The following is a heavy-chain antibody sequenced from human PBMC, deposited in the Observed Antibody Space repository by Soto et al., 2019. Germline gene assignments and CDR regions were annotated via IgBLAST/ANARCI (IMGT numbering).Heavy chain of an antibody. D-gene: IGHD2-2*01. CDR1: GFTFSSYW. CDR3: ARDLGRQRNYCSSTSCPSP. J-gene: IGHJ5*02. Sequence: EVQLVESGGGLVQPGGSLRLSCAASGFTFSSYWMSWVRQAPGKGLEWVANIKQDGSEKYYVDSVKGRFTISRDNAKNSLYLQMNSLRAEDTAVYYCARDLGRQRNYCSSTSCPSPWGQGTLVTVSS. V-gene: IGHV3-7*01. CDR2: IKQDGSEK.